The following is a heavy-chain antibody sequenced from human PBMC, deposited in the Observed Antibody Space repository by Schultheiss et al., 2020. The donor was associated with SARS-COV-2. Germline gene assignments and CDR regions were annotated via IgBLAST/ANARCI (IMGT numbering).Heavy chain of an antibody. Sequence: SETLSLTCTVSGGSISSGGYYWSWIRQHPGKGLEWIGSMFYTDNTYYNPPLKSRVTISADTSKNQFSLKLSSVTATDTAVYYCVSTSDIVVAVATTWGQGTLVTVSS. V-gene: IGHV4-39*01. J-gene: IGHJ1*01. D-gene: IGHD2-15*01. CDR2: MFYTDNT. CDR1: GGSISSGGYY. CDR3: VSTSDIVVAVATT.